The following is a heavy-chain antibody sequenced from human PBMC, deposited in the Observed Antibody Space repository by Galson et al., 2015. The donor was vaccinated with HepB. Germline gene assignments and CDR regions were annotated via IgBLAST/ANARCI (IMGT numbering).Heavy chain of an antibody. V-gene: IGHV3-33*06. D-gene: IGHD6-19*01. Sequence: SLRLSCAASGFTFSSYGMHWVRQAPGKGLEWVAVIWYDGSNKYYADSVKGRFTISRDNSKNTLYLQMNSLRAEDTAVYYCAKDGVTGYSGGWYRTYFQNWCHSALFPVAS. CDR1: GFTFSSYG. CDR3: AKDGVTGYSGGWYRTYFQN. CDR2: IWYDGSNK. J-gene: IGHJ1*01.